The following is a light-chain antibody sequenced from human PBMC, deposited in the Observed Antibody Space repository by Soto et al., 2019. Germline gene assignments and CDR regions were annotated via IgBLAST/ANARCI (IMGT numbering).Light chain of an antibody. CDR1: ETINGW. CDR3: QQYNSYSSST. Sequence: DIQMTQSPSTLSASVGDRVTITCRASETINGWLAWYQQKAGKAPKLLINKASTLESGVPSRFSGSGSGTEFTLTISGLQPDDIATYYCQQYNSYSSSTFGQGTKLEIK. V-gene: IGKV1-5*03. J-gene: IGKJ2*01. CDR2: KAS.